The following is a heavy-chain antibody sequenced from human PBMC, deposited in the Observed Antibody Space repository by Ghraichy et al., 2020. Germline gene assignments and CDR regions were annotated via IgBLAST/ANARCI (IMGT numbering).Heavy chain of an antibody. V-gene: IGHV1-18*01. D-gene: IGHD4-17*01. CDR3: ARTAYGDGIYYFDY. CDR1: GYTFTSYG. Sequence: ASVKVSCKASGYTFTSYGISWVRQAPGQGLEWMGWICAYNGNTNYAQKLQGRVTMTTDTSTSTAYMELRSLRSDDTAVYYCARTAYGDGIYYFDYWGQGTLVTVSS. J-gene: IGHJ4*02. CDR2: ICAYNGNT.